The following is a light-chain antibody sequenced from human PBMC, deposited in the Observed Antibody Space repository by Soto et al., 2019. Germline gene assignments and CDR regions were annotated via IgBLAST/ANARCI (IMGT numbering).Light chain of an antibody. V-gene: IGKV3-20*01. CDR1: QSVGDIF. CDR3: GQFVSSPPRT. Sequence: EIVLTQSPGTLSLSPGEKATLSCRASQSVGDIFLSWYQQKPGLAPRLLIYGVSNRATGIPDRFSGSGSGTDFILTISRLEPEDFALYYCGQFVSSPPRTFGQGTKVDIK. J-gene: IGKJ1*01. CDR2: GVS.